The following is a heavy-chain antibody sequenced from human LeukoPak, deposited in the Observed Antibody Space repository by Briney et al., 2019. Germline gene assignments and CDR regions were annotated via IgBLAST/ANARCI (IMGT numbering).Heavy chain of an antibody. CDR2: IYTSGST. D-gene: IGHD3-9*01. CDR1: GGSISSYY. J-gene: IGHJ3*02. CDR3: ARGYDILTGQVGAFDI. Sequence: SETLSLTCTVSGGSISSYYWSWIRQPAGKGLEWIGRIYTSGSTNYNPSLKSRVTMSVGTSKNQFSLKLSSVTAADTAVYYCARGYDILTGQVGAFDIWGQGTMVTVSS. V-gene: IGHV4-4*07.